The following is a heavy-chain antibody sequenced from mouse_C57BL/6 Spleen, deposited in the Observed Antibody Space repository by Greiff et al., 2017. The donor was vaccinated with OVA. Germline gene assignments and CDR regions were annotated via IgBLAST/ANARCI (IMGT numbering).Heavy chain of an antibody. CDR2: ISYDGSN. CDR1: GYSITSGYY. J-gene: IGHJ2*01. Sequence: EVQLQQSGPGLVKPSQSLSLTCSVTGYSITSGYYWNWIRQFPGNKLEWMGYISYDGSNNYNPSLKNRISITRDTSKNQFFLKLNSVTTEDTATYYCALEAYDYAGAFDYWGQGTTLTVSS. CDR3: ALEAYDYAGAFDY. D-gene: IGHD2-4*01. V-gene: IGHV3-6*01.